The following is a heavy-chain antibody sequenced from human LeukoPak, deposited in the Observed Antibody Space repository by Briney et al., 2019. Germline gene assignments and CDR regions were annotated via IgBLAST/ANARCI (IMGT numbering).Heavy chain of an antibody. D-gene: IGHD3-10*01. CDR2: INPSSGST. CDR3: ARASSDFGELFP. V-gene: IGHV1-46*01. Sequence: TVKLSCKASGYTFTSYYMHWVPQAPVQGLEWMGIINPSSGSTSYTQKFQVRVTMTRDTSTSTVYMDLSSLRSEDTAVYYCARASSDFGELFPWGQGTLVTVSS. CDR1: GYTFTSYY. J-gene: IGHJ5*02.